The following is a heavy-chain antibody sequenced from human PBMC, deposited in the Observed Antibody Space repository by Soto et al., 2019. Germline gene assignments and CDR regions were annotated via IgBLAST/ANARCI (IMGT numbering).Heavy chain of an antibody. V-gene: IGHV3-30*18. J-gene: IGHJ4*02. D-gene: IGHD3-22*01. CDR2: ISYDGSNK. CDR1: GFTFSSYG. CDR3: AKEGSYYYDSSGYFDY. Sequence: PGXSLRLSCAASGFTFSSYGMHWFRQAPGNGLEWVAVISYDGSNKYYADSVKGRFTISRDNSKNTLYLQMNSLRAEDTVVYYCAKEGSYYYDSSGYFDYWGQGTLVTVSS.